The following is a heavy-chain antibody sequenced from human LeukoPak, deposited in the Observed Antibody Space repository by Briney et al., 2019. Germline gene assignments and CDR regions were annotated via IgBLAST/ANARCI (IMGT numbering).Heavy chain of an antibody. V-gene: IGHV3-74*01. CDR1: GFTFSRYW. Sequence: GGSLRLSCAASGFTFSRYWMHWVRQAPGKGLVCVSRVHSDGSSTYYADSVKGRFTISRDNAKNTLYLQMNSLRAEDTAVYYCAREGLGYSYGYWGQGTLVTVSS. CDR2: VHSDGSST. D-gene: IGHD5-18*01. J-gene: IGHJ4*02. CDR3: AREGLGYSYGY.